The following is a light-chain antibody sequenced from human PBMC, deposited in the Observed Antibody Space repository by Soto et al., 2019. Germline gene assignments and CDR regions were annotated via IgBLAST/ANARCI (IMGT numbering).Light chain of an antibody. CDR1: QSINKY. CDR2: GAS. V-gene: IGKV1-39*01. J-gene: IGKJ3*01. CDR3: QQTYSTPFT. Sequence: DIQMTQSPSSLSASVGDRVTITCRASQSINKYINWYQQKPGKAPNLLINGASSLQSGVPSRFSGSGSGTDFTLTISTLQPEDFATYYCQQTYSTPFTVGPGTKVDIK.